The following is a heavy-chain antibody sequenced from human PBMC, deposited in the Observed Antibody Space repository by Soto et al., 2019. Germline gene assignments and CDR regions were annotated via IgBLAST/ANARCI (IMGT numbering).Heavy chain of an antibody. J-gene: IGHJ6*02. Sequence: PGGSLRLSCAASGFTFSSYSMNWVRQAPGKGLEWVSYISSSSSTIYYADSVKGRFTISRDNAKNSLYLQMNSLRAEDTAVYYCTRGLVDSSPPYTYHGMDVWGQGTTVTVSS. CDR3: TRGLVDSSPPYTYHGMDV. CDR2: ISSSSSTI. D-gene: IGHD3-9*01. V-gene: IGHV3-48*01. CDR1: GFTFSSYS.